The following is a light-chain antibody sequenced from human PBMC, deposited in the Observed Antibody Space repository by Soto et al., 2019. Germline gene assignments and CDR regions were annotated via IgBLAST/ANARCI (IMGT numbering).Light chain of an antibody. CDR1: QSVSSSY. CDR3: QQYVSLIT. J-gene: IGKJ5*01. Sequence: EIVLTQSPGTLSLSPGERATLSCRASQSVSSSYLAWYQHKPGQAPRLLIAGASTRATGIPDRFTGGGSETDFTRTISRLEPEDFAVYYSQQYVSLITFGQGTRLEIK. CDR2: GAS. V-gene: IGKV3-20*01.